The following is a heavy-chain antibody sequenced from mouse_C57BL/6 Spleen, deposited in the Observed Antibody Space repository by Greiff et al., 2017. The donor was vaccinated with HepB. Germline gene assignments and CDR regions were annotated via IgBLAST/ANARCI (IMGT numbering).Heavy chain of an antibody. CDR2: IYPGDGDT. CDR1: GYAFSSSW. CDR3: ARGDYWFSY. D-gene: IGHD2-4*01. Sequence: VKLMESGPELVKPGASVKISCKASGYAFSSSWMNWVKQRPGKGLEWIGRIYPGDGDTNYNGKFKGKATLTADKSSSTAYMQLSSLTSEDSAVYFCARGDYWFSYWGQGTLVTVSA. V-gene: IGHV1-82*01. J-gene: IGHJ3*01.